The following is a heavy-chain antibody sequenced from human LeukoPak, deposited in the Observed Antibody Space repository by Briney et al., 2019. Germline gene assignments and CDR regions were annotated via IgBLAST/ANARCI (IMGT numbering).Heavy chain of an antibody. CDR3: ARLDYYDSSDY. J-gene: IGHJ4*02. CDR2: IHYSGST. CDR1: GGSISSSSYY. Sequence: PSETLSLTCTVSGGSISSSSYYWGWIRQPPGKGLEWIGSIHYSGSTYYNPSLKSRVTISVDTSKNQFSLKLSSVTAADTAVYYCARLDYYDSSDYWGQGTLVTVSS. D-gene: IGHD3-22*01. V-gene: IGHV4-39*01.